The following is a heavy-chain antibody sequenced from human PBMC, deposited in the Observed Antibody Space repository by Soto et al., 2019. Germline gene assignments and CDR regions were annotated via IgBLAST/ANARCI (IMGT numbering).Heavy chain of an antibody. D-gene: IGHD3-22*01. J-gene: IGHJ6*02. Sequence: PSQTLSLTCAISGDSVSSNSAAWNWIRQSPSRGLEWLGRTYYRSQWYNDYAVSVKSRITINPDTSKNQFSLQLNSVTPEDTAVYYCAREVTMIVVVIRASYGMDVWGQGTTVTVSS. CDR3: AREVTMIVVVIRASYGMDV. CDR2: TYYRSQWYN. CDR1: GDSVSSNSAA. V-gene: IGHV6-1*01.